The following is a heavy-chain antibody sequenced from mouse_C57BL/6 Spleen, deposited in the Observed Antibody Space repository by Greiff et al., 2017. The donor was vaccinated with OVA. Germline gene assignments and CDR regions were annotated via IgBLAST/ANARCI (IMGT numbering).Heavy chain of an antibody. D-gene: IGHD1-1*01. Sequence: EVKLMESGGGLVKPGGSLKLSCAASGFTFSSYAMSWVRQTPEKRLEWVATISDGGSYTYYPDNVKGRFTISRDNAKNNLYLQMSHLKSEDTAMYYCARDKKILRDDYFDYWGQGTTLTVSS. CDR2: ISDGGSYT. CDR1: GFTFSSYA. V-gene: IGHV5-4*01. CDR3: ARDKKILRDDYFDY. J-gene: IGHJ2*01.